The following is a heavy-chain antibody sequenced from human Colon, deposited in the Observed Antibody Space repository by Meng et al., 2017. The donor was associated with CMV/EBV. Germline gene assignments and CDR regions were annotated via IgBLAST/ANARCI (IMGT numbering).Heavy chain of an antibody. CDR3: ARDSSSSAYSPFDY. J-gene: IGHJ4*02. CDR2: TYYRSKWYN. CDR1: GDSVSSNSAA. V-gene: IGHV6-1*01. D-gene: IGHD3-22*01. Sequence: QVQLQQSGPGLVKPSXXXXPXXAISGDSVSSNSAAWNWIRQSPSRGLEWLGRTYYRSKWYNDYAVSVKSRITINPDTSKNQFSLQLNSVTPEDTAVYYCARDSSSSAYSPFDYWGQGTLFTVSS.